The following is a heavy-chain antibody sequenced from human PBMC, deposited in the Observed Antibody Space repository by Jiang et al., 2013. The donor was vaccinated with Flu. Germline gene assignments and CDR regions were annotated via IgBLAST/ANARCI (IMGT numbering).Heavy chain of an antibody. CDR2: DESIE. D-gene: IGHD1-1*01. V-gene: IGHV3-30*15. Sequence: DESIEYYADSVKGRFTISRDNSKNMLYLHMSSLRPDDTAVYYCALIPGSTLDPFNIWGQGTMVTVSS. J-gene: IGHJ3*02. CDR3: ALIPGSTLDPFNI.